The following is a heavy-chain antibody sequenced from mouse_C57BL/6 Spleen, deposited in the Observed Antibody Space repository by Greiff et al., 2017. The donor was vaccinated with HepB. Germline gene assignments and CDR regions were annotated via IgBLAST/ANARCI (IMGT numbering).Heavy chain of an antibody. D-gene: IGHD1-1*01. V-gene: IGHV5-4*01. CDR1: GFTFSSYA. CDR2: ISDGGSYT. Sequence: EVKLVESGGGLVKPGGSLKLSCAASGFTFSSYAMSWVRQTPEKRLEWVATISDGGSYTYYPDNVKGRFTISRDNAKNNLYLQMSHLKSEDTAMYYCARDLDYGSSYRYFDVWGTGTTVTVSS. J-gene: IGHJ1*03. CDR3: ARDLDYGSSYRYFDV.